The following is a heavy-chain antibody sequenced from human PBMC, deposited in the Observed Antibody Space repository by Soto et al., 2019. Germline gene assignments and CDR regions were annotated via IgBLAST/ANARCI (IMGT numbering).Heavy chain of an antibody. CDR2: IYYSGST. CDR1: GGSISSSSYY. CDR3: ARAYYDTSGYSLDP. D-gene: IGHD3-22*01. V-gene: IGHV4-39*07. Sequence: SETLSLTCTVSGGSISSSSYYWGWIRQPPGKGLEWIGSIYYSGSTYYNPSLKSRVTISVDTSRNQFSLRLSSVTAADTAVYYCARAYYDTSGYSLDPWGQGTLVTVSS. J-gene: IGHJ5*02.